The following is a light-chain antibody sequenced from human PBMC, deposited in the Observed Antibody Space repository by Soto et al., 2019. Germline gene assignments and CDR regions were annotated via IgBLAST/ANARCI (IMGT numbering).Light chain of an antibody. J-gene: IGLJ1*01. CDR2: EVT. CDR1: SNDVGGYNY. CDR3: RAYTTRSTYV. Sequence: QSALTQPASVSGSPGQSITISCTGTSNDVGGYNYVSWYQQHLGKAPKLMIYEVTNRPSGISNRFSGSKSGNAASLTISGLQAEDEDDYYCRAYTTRSTYVFGTGTKLTVL. V-gene: IGLV2-14*01.